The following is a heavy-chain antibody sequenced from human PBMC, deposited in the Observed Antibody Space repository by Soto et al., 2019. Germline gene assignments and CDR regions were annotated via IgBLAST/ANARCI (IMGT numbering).Heavy chain of an antibody. J-gene: IGHJ5*02. CDR1: GGSISSGGYY. V-gene: IGHV4-31*03. Sequence: PSETLSLTCTVSGGSISSGGYYWSWIRQHPGKGLEWIGYIYYSGSTYYNPSLKSRVTISVGTSKNQFSLKLSSVTAADTAVYYCARDGYYDFWSGYRYENWFDPWGQGTLVTVSS. CDR2: IYYSGST. D-gene: IGHD3-3*01. CDR3: ARDGYYDFWSGYRYENWFDP.